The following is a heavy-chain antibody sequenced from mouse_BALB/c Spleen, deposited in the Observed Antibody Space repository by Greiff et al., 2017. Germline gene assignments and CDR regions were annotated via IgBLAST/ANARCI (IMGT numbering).Heavy chain of an antibody. CDR2: ISSGSSTI. CDR1: GFTFSSFG. Sequence: EVKVVESGGGLVQPGGSRKLSCAASGFTFSSFGMHWVRQAPEKGLEWVAYISSGSSTIYYADTVKGRFTISRDNPKNTLFLQMTSLRSEDTAMYYCARRFITTVVAPFDYWGQGTTLTVSS. J-gene: IGHJ2*01. CDR3: ARRFITTVVAPFDY. V-gene: IGHV5-17*02. D-gene: IGHD1-1*01.